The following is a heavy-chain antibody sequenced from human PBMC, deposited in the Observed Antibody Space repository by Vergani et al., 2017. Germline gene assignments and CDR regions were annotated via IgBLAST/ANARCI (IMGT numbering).Heavy chain of an antibody. J-gene: IGHJ4*02. V-gene: IGHV3-15*01. D-gene: IGHD3-9*01. CDR1: GFTFSSAW. CDR3: TTPTKWELRYYFDY. CDR2: IRPKTDGETT. Sequence: EVQPVESGGGLVKPGGSLRLSCTIPGFTFSSAWMSWVRQALGKGLEGVARIRPKTDGETTDDAAPVKGRFTISRDDTKNTLYLQMNSLKTEDTAVYYCTTPTKWELRYYFDYWGQGTLVTVSS.